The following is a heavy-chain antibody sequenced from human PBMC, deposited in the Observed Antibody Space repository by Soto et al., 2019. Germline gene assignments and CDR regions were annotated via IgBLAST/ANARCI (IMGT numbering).Heavy chain of an antibody. Sequence: QVQLQESGPGLVKPSDTLSLTCAVSGYSISSSNWWGWIRQPPGKGLEWIGYIYYSGTTYYNPSLKSRVTMSVDTSKNQFALKRTSVTAVDTAVYYCARREIQGPIDYWGQGTLVTVSS. CDR3: ARREIQGPIDY. D-gene: IGHD1-26*01. CDR1: GYSISSSNW. CDR2: IYYSGTT. J-gene: IGHJ4*02. V-gene: IGHV4-28*01.